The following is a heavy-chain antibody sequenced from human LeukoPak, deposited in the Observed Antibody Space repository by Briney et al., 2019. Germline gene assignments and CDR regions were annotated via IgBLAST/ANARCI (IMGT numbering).Heavy chain of an antibody. V-gene: IGHV4-39*07. D-gene: IGHD6-13*01. CDR1: GGSISSSSYY. CDR3: ARAPPRIAAAGTWIWFDP. CDR2: IYYSGST. J-gene: IGHJ5*02. Sequence: SETLSLTCTVSGGSISSSSYYWGWIRQPPGKGLEWIGSIYYSGSTYYNPSLKSRVTISVDTSKNQFSLKLSSVTAADTAVYYCARAPPRIAAAGTWIWFDPWGQGTLVTVSS.